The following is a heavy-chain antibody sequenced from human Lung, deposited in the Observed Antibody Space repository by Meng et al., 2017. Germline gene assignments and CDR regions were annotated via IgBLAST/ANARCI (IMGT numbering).Heavy chain of an antibody. D-gene: IGHD6-6*01. CDR1: GFTFSSYA. V-gene: IGHV3-23*01. CDR2: ISGSGGST. J-gene: IGHJ4*02. CDR3: VRRIEYSSSSGY. Sequence: EVQLLESWGGLVQPGGSPRLTCVASGFTFSSYAMTWVRQAPGKGLEWVSSISGSGGSTYYADSVRGRFTISRDNSKNTVYLQMNSLRAEDTAIYYCVRRIEYSSSSGYWGQGTLVTVSS.